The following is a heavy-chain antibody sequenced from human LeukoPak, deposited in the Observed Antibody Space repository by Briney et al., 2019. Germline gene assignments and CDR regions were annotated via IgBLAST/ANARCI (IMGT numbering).Heavy chain of an antibody. D-gene: IGHD3-3*01. Sequence: SVKVSCKASGGTFSSYAISWVRQAPGQGLEWMGGIIPIFGTANYAQKFQGRVTITTDESTSTAYMELSSLRSEDTAVYYCARDGGSSTIFGVVIPYFDYWGQGTLVTVSS. J-gene: IGHJ4*02. V-gene: IGHV1-69*05. CDR1: GGTFSSYA. CDR3: ARDGGSSTIFGVVIPYFDY. CDR2: IIPIFGTA.